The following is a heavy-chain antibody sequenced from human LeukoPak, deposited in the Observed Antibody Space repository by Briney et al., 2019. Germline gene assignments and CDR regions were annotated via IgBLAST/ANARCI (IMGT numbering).Heavy chain of an antibody. CDR2: ISSSSTYI. V-gene: IGHV3-21*01. CDR3: VREEWELVAFDI. J-gene: IGHJ3*02. CDR1: GFTFSTYS. D-gene: IGHD1-26*01. Sequence: GGSLRLSCAASGFTFSTYSRNWVRQAPGKGLEWLSSISSSSTYIYYADSVKGRFTISRDNAKNSLYLQMNSLRAEDTAVYYCVREEWELVAFDIWGQGTMVTVSS.